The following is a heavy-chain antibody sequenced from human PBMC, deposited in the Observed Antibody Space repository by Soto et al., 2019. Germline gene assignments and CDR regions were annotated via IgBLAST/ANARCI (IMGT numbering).Heavy chain of an antibody. CDR3: QLQNTRGHSNSDERGEY. D-gene: IGHD1-1*01. CDR1: VCSIIRSCYC. Sequence: SSSXSLTWTFAVCSIIRSCYCWGWFRQPPGRGLEYIASIYYSGSTYYSPSLKSRLTLYVDTSSNQFSLKMTSVTAADTAMYYCQLQNTRGHSNSDERGEYWGQGTQV. J-gene: IGHJ4*02. CDR2: IYYSGST. V-gene: IGHV4-39*01.